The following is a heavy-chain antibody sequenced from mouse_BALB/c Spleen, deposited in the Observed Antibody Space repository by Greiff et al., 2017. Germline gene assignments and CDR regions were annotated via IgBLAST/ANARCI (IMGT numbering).Heavy chain of an antibody. Sequence: EVQVVESGGGLVQPGGSLRLSCATSGFTFTDYYMSWVRQPPGKALEWLGFIRNKANGYTTEYSASVKGRFTISRDNSQSILYLQMNTLRAEDSATYYCARAIYYYGSGYFDVWGAGTTVTVSS. J-gene: IGHJ1*01. CDR1: GFTFTDYY. V-gene: IGHV7-3*02. CDR3: ARAIYYYGSGYFDV. D-gene: IGHD1-1*01. CDR2: IRNKANGYTT.